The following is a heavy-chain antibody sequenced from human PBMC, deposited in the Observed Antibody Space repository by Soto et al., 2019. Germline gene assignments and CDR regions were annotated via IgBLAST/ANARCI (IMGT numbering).Heavy chain of an antibody. D-gene: IGHD1-26*01. CDR2: INGGNGIT. V-gene: IGHV1-3*05. CDR1: GYSFTTYS. J-gene: IGHJ5*02. CDR3: ASPQYSTFP. Sequence: QVQLVQSGAEEKKPGASVKVSCKASGYSFTTYSIHWVRQAPGQRLEWMGLINGGNGITKFSQKFQDRVTITRDTSASTAYMELSSLRSEDTAVYNCASPQYSTFPWCQGTLVTVSS.